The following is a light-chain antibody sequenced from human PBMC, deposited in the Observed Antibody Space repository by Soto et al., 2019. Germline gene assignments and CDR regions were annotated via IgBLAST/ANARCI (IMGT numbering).Light chain of an antibody. V-gene: IGKV1-33*01. CDR2: DAS. Sequence: DIQMTQSPSSLSASVGDRVTITCQASHDITSYLNWYQHKPGKAPKLLMYDASILEAGVPSRYSGSESGTDFTFTISSLQPEDVATYYCQKCDYLPIFGPGTTVDLK. J-gene: IGKJ3*01. CDR3: QKCDYLPI. CDR1: HDITSY.